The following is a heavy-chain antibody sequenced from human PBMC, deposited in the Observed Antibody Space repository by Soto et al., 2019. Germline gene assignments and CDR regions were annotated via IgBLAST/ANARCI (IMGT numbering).Heavy chain of an antibody. J-gene: IGHJ6*02. D-gene: IGHD1-1*01. CDR2: IYYTGST. CDR1: GDSISSYY. CDR3: ARSTTKYGMDV. V-gene: IGHV4-59*01. Sequence: LSLTCTVSGDSISSYYWSWVRQPPGKGLEWIGHIYYTGSTNYNPSLKSRVTISVDTSKNQFSLKLSSATAADTAVYYCARSTTKYGMDVWGQGTTVTVSS.